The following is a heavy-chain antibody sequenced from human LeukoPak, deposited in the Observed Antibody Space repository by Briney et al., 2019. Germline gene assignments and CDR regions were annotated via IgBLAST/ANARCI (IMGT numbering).Heavy chain of an antibody. CDR2: ICTSGST. Sequence: SETLSLTCTVSGGSISSYYWSWIRQPAGKGLEWIGRICTSGSTNYNPSLKSRVTMSVDTSKNQFSLKLSSVTAADTAVYYCARGPDSGSYYGWFDPWGQGTLVTVSS. CDR3: ARGPDSGSYYGWFDP. D-gene: IGHD1-26*01. CDR1: GGSISSYY. J-gene: IGHJ5*02. V-gene: IGHV4-4*07.